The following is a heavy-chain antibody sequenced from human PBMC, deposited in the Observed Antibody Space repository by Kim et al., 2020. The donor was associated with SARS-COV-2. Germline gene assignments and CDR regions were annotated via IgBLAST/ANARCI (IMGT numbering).Heavy chain of an antibody. CDR2: IIPIFGTA. J-gene: IGHJ6*02. CDR1: GGTFSSYA. Sequence: SVKVSCKASGGTFSSYAISWVRQAPGQGLEWMGGIIPIFGTANYAQKFQGRVTITADKSTSTAYMELSSLRSEDTTVYYCARKGDWVGYYYYYGMDVWGQGTTVTVSS. D-gene: IGHD2-15*01. V-gene: IGHV1-69*06. CDR3: ARKGDWVGYYYYYGMDV.